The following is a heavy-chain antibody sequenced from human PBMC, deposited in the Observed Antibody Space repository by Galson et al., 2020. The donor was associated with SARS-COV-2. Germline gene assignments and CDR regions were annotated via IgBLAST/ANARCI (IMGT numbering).Heavy chain of an antibody. CDR2: INAANGNT. V-gene: IGHV1-3*01. Sequence: ASVKVSCKASGYTFSYYAMHWVRQAPGQRLEWMGGINAANGNTKYSEKFQGRVTFTRDTSASRAYMELSSLGSEDTAVYFCARVAVFSDFWTGYYNRDWYFDLWGRGTLVTVSS. CDR1: GYTFSYYA. D-gene: IGHD3-3*01. CDR3: ARVAVFSDFWTGYYNRDWYFDL. J-gene: IGHJ2*01.